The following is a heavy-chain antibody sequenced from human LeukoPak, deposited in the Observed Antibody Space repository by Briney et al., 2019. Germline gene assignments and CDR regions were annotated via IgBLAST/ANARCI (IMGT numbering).Heavy chain of an antibody. J-gene: IGHJ4*02. D-gene: IGHD3-22*01. CDR1: GDTFPEYA. V-gene: IGHV1-18*01. CDR3: ARDLWFGGYFLDY. CDR2: ISAYNGNT. Sequence: APVPVSCQASGDTFPEYAMHWVRQAPGQRLEWMGWISAYNGNTNYAQKLQGRVTMTTDTSTSTAYMELRSLRSDDTAVYYCARDLWFGGYFLDYWGQGTLVTVSS.